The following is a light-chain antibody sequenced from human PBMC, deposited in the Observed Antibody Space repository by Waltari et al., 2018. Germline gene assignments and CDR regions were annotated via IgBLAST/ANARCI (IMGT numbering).Light chain of an antibody. CDR2: LGS. Sequence: DIVMTQSPLSLPVTPGEPASICCRSSQSLLHSNGYNYLDWYLQKPGQSPHLLIYLGSNRASGVPDRFSGSGSGTDFTLKISRVEAEDVGVYYCMQALQTPLTFGGGTRVEIK. J-gene: IGKJ4*01. V-gene: IGKV2-28*01. CDR1: QSLLHSNGYNY. CDR3: MQALQTPLT.